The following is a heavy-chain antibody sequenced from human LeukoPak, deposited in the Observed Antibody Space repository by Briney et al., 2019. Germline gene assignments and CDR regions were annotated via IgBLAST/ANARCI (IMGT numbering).Heavy chain of an antibody. D-gene: IGHD5-24*01. CDR2: INPSRGST. Sequence: ASVKRSCKASGYTFTSYYMHWVREAPGQGLEWMGIINPSRGSTSQAQTFQGRVTMTRDMSTSTVSMELSSLRSEDTAVYYCARDGGDGYKANWFDTWGQGTLVTVSS. CDR3: ARDGGDGYKANWFDT. V-gene: IGHV1-46*01. J-gene: IGHJ5*02. CDR1: GYTFTSYY.